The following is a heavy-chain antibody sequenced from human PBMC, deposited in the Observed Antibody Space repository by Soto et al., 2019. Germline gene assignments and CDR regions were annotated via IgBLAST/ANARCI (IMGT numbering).Heavy chain of an antibody. J-gene: IGHJ4*02. Sequence: ASVKVSCKASGYTFTGHYIHWVRQAPEQGPEWMGEIGPETGATRYAQKFQGRVTMTRDMSITTVYMELNNLSPDDTAVYYCGRGRSGQIVVFYWGQGTPVTVSS. D-gene: IGHD1-26*01. V-gene: IGHV1-2*02. CDR2: IGPETGAT. CDR3: GRGRSGQIVVFY. CDR1: GYTFTGHY.